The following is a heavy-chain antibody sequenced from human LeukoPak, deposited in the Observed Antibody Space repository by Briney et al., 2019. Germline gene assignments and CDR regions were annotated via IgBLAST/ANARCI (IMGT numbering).Heavy chain of an antibody. V-gene: IGHV4-30-2*01. Sequence: SETLSLTCAVSGGSISSGGYPWSWIRQPPGKGLEWIGYIYHSGSTYYNPSLKSRVTISVDRSKNQFSLKLSSVTAADTAVYYCARAIGYDFWSGRNWFDPWGQGTLVTVSS. CDR2: IYHSGST. J-gene: IGHJ5*02. CDR3: ARAIGYDFWSGRNWFDP. D-gene: IGHD3-3*01. CDR1: GGSISSGGYP.